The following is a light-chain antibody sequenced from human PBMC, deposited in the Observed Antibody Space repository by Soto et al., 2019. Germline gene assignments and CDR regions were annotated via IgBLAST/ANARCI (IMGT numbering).Light chain of an antibody. V-gene: IGKV1-5*03. CDR1: QSIRSW. J-gene: IGKJ1*01. Sequence: DIQMTQSPSTLSASLGDRVTITCRAGQSIRSWLACYQQKAETATQLLNDTSSILSSGVPSLFSGGAAGTEFTLTISRLQADDFANYCCQQYKPFSRSFGQGTKVDIK. CDR3: QQYKPFSRS. CDR2: TSS.